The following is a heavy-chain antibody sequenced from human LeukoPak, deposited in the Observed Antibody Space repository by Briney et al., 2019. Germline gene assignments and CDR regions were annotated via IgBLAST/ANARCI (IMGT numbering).Heavy chain of an antibody. CDR2: IKQDGSEK. V-gene: IGHV3-7*01. CDR3: ARDGELLLSHQHYFDY. D-gene: IGHD1-26*01. J-gene: IGHJ4*02. CDR1: GFTFSSYW. Sequence: GGSLRLSCAASGFTFSSYWMSWVRQAPGKGLEWVANIKQDGSEKYYVDSVKGRFTISRDNAKNSLYLQMNSLRAEDTAVYYCARDGELLLSHQHYFDYWGQGTLVTVSS.